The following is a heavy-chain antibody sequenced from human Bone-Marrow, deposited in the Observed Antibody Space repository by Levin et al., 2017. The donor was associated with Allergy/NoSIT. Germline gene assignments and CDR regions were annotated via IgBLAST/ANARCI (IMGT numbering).Heavy chain of an antibody. CDR3: ARGVYGVGGYDDRSYFDY. D-gene: IGHD5-12*01. CDR1: GFAFEDYI. Sequence: GGSLRLSCAASGFAFEDYIMNWVRQVPGKGLEWVSLISWDGGSAYLADSVKGRFTVSRDNSKNSLYLQLNSLRPEDSAVYFCARGVYGVGGYDDRSYFDYWGQGTLVTVSS. J-gene: IGHJ4*02. CDR2: ISWDGGSA. V-gene: IGHV3-43*01.